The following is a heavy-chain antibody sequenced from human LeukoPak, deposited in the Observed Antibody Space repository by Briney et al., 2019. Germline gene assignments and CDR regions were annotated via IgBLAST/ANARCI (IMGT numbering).Heavy chain of an antibody. CDR3: AKGSNRGVATIDY. CDR1: GFTFSNYW. D-gene: IGHD5-12*01. Sequence: GGSLRLSCAASGFTFSNYWLHWVRQAPGKGLDWVAVISYDGSNKYYADSVKGRFTISRDNSKNTLFLQMNSLRAEDTAVYYCAKGSNRGVATIDYWGQGTLVTVSS. CDR2: ISYDGSNK. J-gene: IGHJ4*02. V-gene: IGHV3-30*18.